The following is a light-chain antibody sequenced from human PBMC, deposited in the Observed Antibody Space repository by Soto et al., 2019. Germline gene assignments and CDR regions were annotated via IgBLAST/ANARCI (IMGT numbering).Light chain of an antibody. CDR2: ATS. Sequence: EIVLTQSPGTLSLSSGERATLSCRASQSVSSSYLAWYQQKPGQAPRLLVYATSSRATGIPDRFSGSGSGTDFTLTISRLEPEDFXVYYCQQYGSSSFTFGQGTKLEIK. V-gene: IGKV3-20*01. J-gene: IGKJ2*01. CDR1: QSVSSSY. CDR3: QQYGSSSFT.